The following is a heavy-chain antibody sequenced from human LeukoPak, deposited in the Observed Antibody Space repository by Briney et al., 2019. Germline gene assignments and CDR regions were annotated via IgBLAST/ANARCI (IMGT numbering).Heavy chain of an antibody. CDR3: ARSGPYYYYMDV. V-gene: IGHV4-39*01. D-gene: IGHD1-26*01. Sequence: SETLSLTCTVSGGSISSSSYYWGWIRQPPGTGLEWIGSIYYSGSTYYNPSLKSRVTISVDTSKNQFSLKLSSVTAADTAVYYCARSGPYYYYMDVWGKGTTVTVSS. J-gene: IGHJ6*03. CDR2: IYYSGST. CDR1: GGSISSSSYY.